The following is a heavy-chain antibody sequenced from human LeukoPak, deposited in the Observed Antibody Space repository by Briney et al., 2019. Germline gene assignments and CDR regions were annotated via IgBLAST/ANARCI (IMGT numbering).Heavy chain of an antibody. CDR1: GFTFGDYA. V-gene: IGHV3-49*04. D-gene: IGHD6-13*01. Sequence: GGPLRLSCTASGFTFGDYAMSWVRQAPGKGLEWVGFIRSKAYGGTTEYAASVKGRFTISGDDSKSIAYLRMNSLKTEDTAVYYCTRDQAIAAADSFYYYYGMDVWGQGTTVTVSS. CDR3: TRDQAIAAADSFYYYYGMDV. CDR2: IRSKAYGGTT. J-gene: IGHJ6*02.